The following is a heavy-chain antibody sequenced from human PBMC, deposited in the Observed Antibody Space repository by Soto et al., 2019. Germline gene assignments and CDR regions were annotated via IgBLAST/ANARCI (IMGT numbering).Heavy chain of an antibody. CDR1: GFTFSNAW. CDR2: IKSKTDGGTT. Sequence: EVELVESGGGLVKPGGSLRLSCAASGFTFSNAWINWVRQAPGKGLEWVGRIKSKTDGGTTDFAAPVKGRFAISRDDSKNMVYLQMNSLKTEDTGIYYCTTDSYSTMMVGRFDSWGHGTLVTVTS. CDR3: TTDSYSTMMVGRFDS. D-gene: IGHD3-22*01. V-gene: IGHV3-15*07. J-gene: IGHJ4*01.